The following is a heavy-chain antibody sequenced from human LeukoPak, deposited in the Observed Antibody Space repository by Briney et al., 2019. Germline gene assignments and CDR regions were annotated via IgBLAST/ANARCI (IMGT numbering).Heavy chain of an antibody. CDR1: GFTFSDYY. V-gene: IGHV3-11*01. Sequence: PGGSLRLSCAVSGFTFSDYYMSWIRQAPGKGLEWVSYISGSGATIYYADSVKGRFTISRDNAKNSLYLQMNSLRAEDTAVYYCARDEIAAAGFDYWGQGTLVTVSS. D-gene: IGHD6-13*01. J-gene: IGHJ4*02. CDR2: ISGSGATI. CDR3: ARDEIAAAGFDY.